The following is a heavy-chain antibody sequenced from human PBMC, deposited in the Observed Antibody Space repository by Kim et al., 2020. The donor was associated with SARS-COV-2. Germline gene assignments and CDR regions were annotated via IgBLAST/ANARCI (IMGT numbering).Heavy chain of an antibody. D-gene: IGHD6-13*01. CDR2: IRSKAYGGTT. CDR3: TRDGSVGSSWAVLPYYYYGMDV. CDR1: GFTFGDYA. Sequence: SLRLSCTASGFTFGDYAMSWVRQAPGKGLEWVGFIRSKAYGGTTEYAASVKGRFTISRDDSKSIAYLQMNSLKTEDTAVYYCTRDGSVGSSWAVLPYYYYGMDVWGQGTTVTVSS. J-gene: IGHJ6*02. V-gene: IGHV3-49*04.